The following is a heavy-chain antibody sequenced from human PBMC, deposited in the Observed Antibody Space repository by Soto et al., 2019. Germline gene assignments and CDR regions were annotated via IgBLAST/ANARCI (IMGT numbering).Heavy chain of an antibody. CDR1: GGTFSSYA. J-gene: IGHJ3*02. V-gene: IGHV1-69*13. CDR3: ARNLRDTAMVTDDFDI. D-gene: IGHD5-18*01. Sequence: ASVKVSCKSSGGTFSSYAISWVRQAPGQGLEWMGGIIPIFGTANYAQKFQGRVTITADESTSTAYMELSSLRSEDTAVYYCARNLRDTAMVTDDFDIWGQGTMVTVS. CDR2: IIPIFGTA.